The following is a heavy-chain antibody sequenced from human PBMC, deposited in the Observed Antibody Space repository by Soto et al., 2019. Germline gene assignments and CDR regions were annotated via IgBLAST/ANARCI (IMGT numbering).Heavy chain of an antibody. Sequence: QVTLKESGPVLVKPTETLTLRCTVSGLSITDSEMGVSWIRQPPGQPLEWLAHIDSSGEKSYRTFLKSRLAISKVTSKSQIVLTMTNMDHSDTATYYSARRHLAVAVSPWFDRWGQGIPVTVTS. D-gene: IGHD6-19*01. CDR3: ARRHLAVAVSPWFDR. V-gene: IGHV2-26*01. CDR2: IDSSGEK. CDR1: GLSITDSEMG. J-gene: IGHJ5*02.